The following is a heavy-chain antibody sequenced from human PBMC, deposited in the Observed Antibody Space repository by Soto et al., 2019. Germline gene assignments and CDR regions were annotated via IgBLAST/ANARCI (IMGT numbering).Heavy chain of an antibody. Sequence: EVQLLESGGGLVQPGGSLRLSCAASGFTFSNYAMSWVRQAPGKGLEWVSVIRASVDSTYYADSVKGRFTISRDNSKNTLYLQMNSLRAEDPAVYYCVKGCYLYYFDSWGQGTLVTVSS. CDR1: GFTFSNYA. CDR3: VKGCYLYYFDS. D-gene: IGHD2-15*01. J-gene: IGHJ4*02. V-gene: IGHV3-23*01. CDR2: IRASVDST.